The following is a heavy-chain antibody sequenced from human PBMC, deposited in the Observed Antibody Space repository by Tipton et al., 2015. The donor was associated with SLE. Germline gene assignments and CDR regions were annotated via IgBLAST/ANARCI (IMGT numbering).Heavy chain of an antibody. Sequence: SLRLSCAASGFTFSSYAMSWVRQAPGKGLEWVSIIYSGGYTYYADSVKGRFTISRDNSKNTLYLQMNSLRAEDTAVYYCARERISLGAFDIWGQGTMVTVSS. V-gene: IGHV3-66*02. CDR2: IYSGGYT. J-gene: IGHJ3*02. CDR1: GFTFSSYA. CDR3: ARERISLGAFDI. D-gene: IGHD1-14*01.